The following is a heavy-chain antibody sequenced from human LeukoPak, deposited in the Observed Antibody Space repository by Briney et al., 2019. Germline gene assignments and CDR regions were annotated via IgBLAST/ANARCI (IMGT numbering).Heavy chain of an antibody. J-gene: IGHJ4*02. CDR1: GYSISSGYY. CDR3: ALGRGWLTTWRFDY. CDR2: IYHSGST. V-gene: IGHV4-38-2*02. Sequence: KASETLSLTCTVSGYSISSGYYWGWIRQPPGKGLEWIGSIYHSGSTYYNPSLKSRVTISVDTSKNQFSLKLSSVTAADTAVYYCALGRGWLTTWRFDYWGQGTLVTASS. D-gene: IGHD5-24*01.